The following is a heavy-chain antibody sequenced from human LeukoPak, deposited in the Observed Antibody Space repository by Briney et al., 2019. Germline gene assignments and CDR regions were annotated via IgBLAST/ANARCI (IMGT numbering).Heavy chain of an antibody. CDR1: GGSVSSGSSY. V-gene: IGHV4-61*01. Sequence: AETLSLTCTVSGGSVSSGSSYWTWIRQPPGKGLEWIGYIYYSGTTNYNPSLKSRVAMSVDTSKNQFSLKLNSVTAADTAVYYCARHYGPWGQGTLVTVSS. CDR3: ARHYGP. D-gene: IGHD3-16*01. J-gene: IGHJ5*02. CDR2: IYYSGTT.